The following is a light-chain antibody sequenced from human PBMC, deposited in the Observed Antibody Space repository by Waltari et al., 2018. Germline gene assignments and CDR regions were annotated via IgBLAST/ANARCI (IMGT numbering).Light chain of an antibody. CDR1: QSIGSY. CDR2: DVS. V-gene: IGKV3-11*01. J-gene: IGKJ1*01. CDR3: QQRSGDWWT. Sequence: IVLTQSPATLSLSPGERATLSCRASQSIGSYLACYQHRPGQPPRLLIYDVSKRATGIPARFSGRGSGTDFTLTISSLEPEDFAVYYCQQRSGDWWTFGQGTKVEIK.